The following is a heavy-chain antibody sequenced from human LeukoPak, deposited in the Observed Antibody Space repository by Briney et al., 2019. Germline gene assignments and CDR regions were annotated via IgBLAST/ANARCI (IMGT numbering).Heavy chain of an antibody. J-gene: IGHJ4*02. CDR2: IYTSGST. Sequence: SETLSLTCTVSGGSISSYCWSWIRQPAGKGLEWIGRIYTSGSTNYNPSLKSRVTMSVDSSKNQFSLKLSSVTAADTAVYYCARASSGWLQPTERYFDYWGQGTLVTVSS. CDR3: ARASSGWLQPTERYFDY. V-gene: IGHV4-4*07. CDR1: GGSISSYC. D-gene: IGHD6-25*01.